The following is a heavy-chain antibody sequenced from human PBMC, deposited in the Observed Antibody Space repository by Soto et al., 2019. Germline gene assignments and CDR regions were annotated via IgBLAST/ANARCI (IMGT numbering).Heavy chain of an antibody. J-gene: IGHJ4*02. V-gene: IGHV1-8*01. CDR1: GYTFTSYD. CDR2: MNPNSGNT. D-gene: IGHD3-16*01. Sequence: GASVKVSCKASGYTFTSYDINWVRQATGQGLEWMGWMNPNSGNTGYAQKFQGRVTMTRNTSISTAYMELSSLRSEDTAVYYCARRGQNSNLKYRHLGYWGQGTLVTVSS. CDR3: ARRGQNSNLKYRHLGY.